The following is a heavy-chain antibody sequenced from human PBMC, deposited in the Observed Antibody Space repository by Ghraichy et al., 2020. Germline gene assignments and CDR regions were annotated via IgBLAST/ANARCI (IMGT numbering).Heavy chain of an antibody. Sequence: GGSLRLSCAASGFTFSSYWMHWVRQAPGKGLVWVSRINSDGSSTSYADSVKGRFTISRDNAKNTLYLQMNSLRAEDTAVYYCAREYQLLYPFDYWGQGTLVTVSS. V-gene: IGHV3-74*01. CDR2: INSDGSST. CDR3: AREYQLLYPFDY. CDR1: GFTFSSYW. J-gene: IGHJ4*02. D-gene: IGHD2-2*02.